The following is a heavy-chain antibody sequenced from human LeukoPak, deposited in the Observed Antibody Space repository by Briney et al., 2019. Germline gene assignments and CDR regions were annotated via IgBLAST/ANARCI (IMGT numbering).Heavy chain of an antibody. Sequence: PGGSLRLSCAASGFTFSNHWMHWVRQAPGKGLMWVSRINRDGSRTDYEDSVKGRFTISRDDAKNTLYLQVNSLRAEDTAVYFCARGGSDTAMAHDYWGQGTLVTVSS. CDR1: GFTFSNHW. J-gene: IGHJ4*02. D-gene: IGHD5-18*01. CDR2: INRDGSRT. V-gene: IGHV3-74*01. CDR3: ARGGSDTAMAHDY.